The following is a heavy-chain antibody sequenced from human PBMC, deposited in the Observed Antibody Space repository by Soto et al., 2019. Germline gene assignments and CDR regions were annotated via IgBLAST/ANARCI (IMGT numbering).Heavy chain of an antibody. CDR1: GGSISSYY. Sequence: SETLSLTCTVSGGSISSYYWSWIRQPPGKGLEWIGYIYYSGSTNYNPSLKSRVTISVDTSKNQFSLKLSSVTAADTAVYYCARDRPSSIAARPYYYYYHGMDVWGQGTTVTVSS. D-gene: IGHD6-6*01. CDR2: IYYSGST. J-gene: IGHJ6*02. CDR3: ARDRPSSIAARPYYYYYHGMDV. V-gene: IGHV4-59*01.